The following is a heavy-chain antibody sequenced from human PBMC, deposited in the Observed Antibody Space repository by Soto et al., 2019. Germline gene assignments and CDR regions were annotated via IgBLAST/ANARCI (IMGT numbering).Heavy chain of an antibody. J-gene: IGHJ5*02. CDR2: IWYDGSNK. V-gene: IGHV3-33*01. Sequence: QVQLVESGGGVVQPGRSLRLSCAASGFTFSSYGMHWVRQAPGKGLEWVAVIWYDGSNKYYADSVKGRFTISRDNSKNTLYLQMNSLRAEDTAVYYCARDQVAAWSGLPTGWFDPWGQGTLVTVSS. CDR3: ARDQVAAWSGLPTGWFDP. D-gene: IGHD3-3*01. CDR1: GFTFSSYG.